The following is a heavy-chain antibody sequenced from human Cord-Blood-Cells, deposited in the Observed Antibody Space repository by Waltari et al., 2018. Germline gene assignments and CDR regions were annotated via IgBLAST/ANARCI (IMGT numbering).Heavy chain of an antibody. D-gene: IGHD1-26*01. CDR2: IYPGDSDT. J-gene: IGHJ4*02. V-gene: IGHV5-51*01. CDR3: ARRGLHNPWGSGSYYFDY. Sequence: WVRQMPGKGLEWMGIIYPGDSDTRYSPSFQGQVTISADKSISTAYLQWSSLKASDTAMYYCARRGLHNPWGSGSYYFDYWGQGTLVTVSS.